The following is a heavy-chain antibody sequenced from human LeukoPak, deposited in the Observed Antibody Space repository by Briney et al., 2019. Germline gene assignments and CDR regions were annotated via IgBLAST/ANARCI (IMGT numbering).Heavy chain of an antibody. V-gene: IGHV3-33*01. J-gene: IGHJ6*02. CDR2: IWYDGSNK. CDR1: GFTFSSYG. CDR3: TRGSGSQYYYYYGMDV. Sequence: GGSLRLSCAASGFTFSSYGMHWVRQAPGKGLEWVAVIWYDGSNKYYADSVKGRFTISRDNSKNTLYLQMNSLRAEDTAVYYCTRGSGSQYYYYYGMDVWGQGTTVTVSS. D-gene: IGHD3-10*01.